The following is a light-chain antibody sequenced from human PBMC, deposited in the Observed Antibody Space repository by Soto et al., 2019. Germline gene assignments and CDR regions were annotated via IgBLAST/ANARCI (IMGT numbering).Light chain of an antibody. J-gene: IGLJ1*01. CDR3: SSYSISTAYL. Sequence: QSALTQPASVSGSPGQSITISCTGSSRDIGGYNYVSWYQQHPGKAPKLLIYEVFNRPSGVSDRFSGSKSGDTASLTISGLQAEDEADYFCSSYSISTAYLFGTGTKVTVL. CDR1: SRDIGGYNY. V-gene: IGLV2-14*01. CDR2: EVF.